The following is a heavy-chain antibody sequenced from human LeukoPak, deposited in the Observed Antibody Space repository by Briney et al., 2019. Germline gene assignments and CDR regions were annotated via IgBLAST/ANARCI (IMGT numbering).Heavy chain of an antibody. J-gene: IGHJ4*01. CDR3: AYNRNFALDN. Sequence: LETLSLTCAVSGASIASHSWWSWVRQPPGKGLEWIGEVYHSGGANYKPSLKSRVTISVDTSRNHFSLKLTSVTAADTAVYFCAYNRNFALDNWGQGTLVTVSS. V-gene: IGHV4/OR15-8*01. CDR1: GASIASHSW. CDR2: VYHSGGA. D-gene: IGHD1-14*01.